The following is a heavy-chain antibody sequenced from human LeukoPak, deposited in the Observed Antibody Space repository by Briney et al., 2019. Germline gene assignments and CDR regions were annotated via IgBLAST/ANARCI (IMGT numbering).Heavy chain of an antibody. CDR3: ARVTYYYDSGTPRHFDY. J-gene: IGHJ4*02. CDR2: MNPNSGNT. V-gene: IGHV1-8*01. CDR1: GYTFTDYD. Sequence: ASAKVSCKASGYTFTDYDINWVRQATGQGLEWMGWMNPNSGNTGYAQKFQGRVTMTRNTSIRTAYMELSSLRAEDTAVYYCARVTYYYDSGTPRHFDYWGQGTLVTVSS. D-gene: IGHD3-10*01.